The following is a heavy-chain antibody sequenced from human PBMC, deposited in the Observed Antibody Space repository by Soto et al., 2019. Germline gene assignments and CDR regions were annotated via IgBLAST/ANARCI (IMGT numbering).Heavy chain of an antibody. V-gene: IGHV4-31*03. CDR1: GGSISSGGYY. J-gene: IGHJ4*02. D-gene: IGHD3-22*01. CDR3: ARVIPYYDSSGYYVTTYYFDY. CDR2: IYYSGST. Sequence: QVQLQESGPGLVKPSQTLSLTCTVSGGSISSGGYYWSWIRQHPGKGLEWIGYIYYSGSTYYNPSLKSRVTISVDTSKNQCSLKLSSVTAADTAVYYCARVIPYYDSSGYYVTTYYFDYWGQGTLVTVSS.